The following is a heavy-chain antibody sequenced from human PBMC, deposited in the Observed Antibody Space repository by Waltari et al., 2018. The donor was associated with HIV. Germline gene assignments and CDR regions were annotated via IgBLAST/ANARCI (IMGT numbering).Heavy chain of an antibody. V-gene: IGHV4-38-2*02. CDR2: TSQPGSA. D-gene: IGHD1-26*01. J-gene: IGHJ4*02. CDR1: GNNFNSPYY. CDR3: ARVIRALSGTYSSYYFDF. Sequence: QVHLQESGPGLVTPSATLSLTCSVPGNNFNSPYYWGWLRQAPGKGLQWIASTSQPGSAIYHASLKSRVSVSFDTSNDQLSLKLRSVTAADTALYFCARVIRALSGTYSSYYFDFWGQGIMVTVSS.